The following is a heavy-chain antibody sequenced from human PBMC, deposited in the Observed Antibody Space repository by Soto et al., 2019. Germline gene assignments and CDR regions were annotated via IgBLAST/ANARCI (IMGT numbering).Heavy chain of an antibody. CDR3: ARGRSGWYLYYFDY. V-gene: IGHV4-34*01. Sequence: PSETLSLTCAVYGGSFSGYYWSWIRQPPGKGLEWIGEINHSGSTNYNPSLKSRVTISVHTSKNQFSLKLSSVTAADTAVCYCARGRSGWYLYYFDYWGQGTLVTVSS. J-gene: IGHJ4*02. CDR1: GGSFSGYY. CDR2: INHSGST. D-gene: IGHD6-13*01.